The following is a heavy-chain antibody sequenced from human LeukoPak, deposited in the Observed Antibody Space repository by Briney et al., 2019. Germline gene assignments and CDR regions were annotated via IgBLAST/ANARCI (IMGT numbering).Heavy chain of an antibody. CDR1: GFRFSSLW. V-gene: IGHV3-7*01. CDR2: INQNGGVK. CDR3: ARDGSSWYGYNWFDP. J-gene: IGHJ5*02. D-gene: IGHD6-13*01. Sequence: GGSLRLSCAASGFRFSSLWMSWVRQAPGKGLDWVANINQNGGVKHYVDSVKGRFTISRDNAKNSLYLQMNSLRAEDTAVYYCARDGSSWYGYNWFDPWGQGTLVTVSS.